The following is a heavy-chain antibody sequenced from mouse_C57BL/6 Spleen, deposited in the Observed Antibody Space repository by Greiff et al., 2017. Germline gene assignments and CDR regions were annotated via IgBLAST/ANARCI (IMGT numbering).Heavy chain of an antibody. CDR2: ISNKANGYKT. V-gene: IGHV7-3*01. Sequence: EVKVVESGGGLVQPGGSLSLSCAASGFTFTDYYMSWVSQPPGKALEWLGFISNKANGYKTESSASVKGRFTISRDNSQSILYLQVNALRAEDSATYYCARNWDGFAYWGQGTLVTVSA. CDR3: ARNWDGFAY. J-gene: IGHJ3*01. CDR1: GFTFTDYY. D-gene: IGHD4-1*01.